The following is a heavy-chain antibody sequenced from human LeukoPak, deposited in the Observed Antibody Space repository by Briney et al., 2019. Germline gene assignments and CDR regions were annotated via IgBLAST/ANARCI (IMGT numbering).Heavy chain of an antibody. CDR2: IYYSGST. CDR3: ATMKAVRVNDFWSGYPDY. CDR1: GGSVGSGTFY. Sequence: SETLSLTCTVSGGSVGSGTFYWSWIRQPPGKGLEWIGDIYYSGSTNYNPSLRSRVTISVDTSKNQFSLKLSSVTAADTAVYYCATMKAVRVNDFWSGYPDYWGQGTLVTVSS. J-gene: IGHJ4*02. V-gene: IGHV4-61*01. D-gene: IGHD3-3*01.